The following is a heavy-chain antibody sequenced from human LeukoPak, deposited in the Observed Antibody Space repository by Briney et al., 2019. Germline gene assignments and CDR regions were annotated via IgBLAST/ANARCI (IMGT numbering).Heavy chain of an antibody. CDR3: AKGMPTPFSSSWLIDY. Sequence: GGSLRLSCAASGFTFDDYAMHWVRQAPGKGLEWVSGISWNSGSIGYADSVKGRFTISRDNAKNSLYLQMNSLRAEDTALYYCAKGMPTPFSSSWLIDYWGQGTLVTVSS. CDR2: ISWNSGSI. D-gene: IGHD6-13*01. V-gene: IGHV3-9*01. CDR1: GFTFDDYA. J-gene: IGHJ4*02.